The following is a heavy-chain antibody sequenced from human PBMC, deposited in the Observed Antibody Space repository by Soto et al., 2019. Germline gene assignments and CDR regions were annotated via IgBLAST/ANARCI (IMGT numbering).Heavy chain of an antibody. J-gene: IGHJ6*02. CDR1: GYNFFNYW. Sequence: GESLKISCKASGYNFFNYWIGWVRQMPGKGLEWVAIIYPDDSNIRYSPSFQGRVTISADKSISAAYLQWSSLKASDSGMYYCARGGTGTWAYHQGMDVWGQGTTVTVSS. CDR3: ARGGTGTWAYHQGMDV. D-gene: IGHD7-27*01. CDR2: IYPDDSNI. V-gene: IGHV5-51*01.